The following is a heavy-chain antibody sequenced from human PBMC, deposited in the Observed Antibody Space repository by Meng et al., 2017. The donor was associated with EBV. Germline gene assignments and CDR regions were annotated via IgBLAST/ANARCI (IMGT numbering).Heavy chain of an antibody. CDR1: GGSFRGYS. CDR3: ARGRWLQPGSYFDY. J-gene: IGHJ4*02. D-gene: IGHD5-24*01. V-gene: IGHV4-34*01. CDR2: INHSGST. Sequence: VQLQQWGAGLLTPSETLSLTCAVYGGSFRGYSWSWIRQPPGKGLEWIGEINHSGSTNYNPSLKSRVTISVDTSKNQFSLKLSSVTAADTAVYYCARGRWLQPGSYFDYWGQGTLVTVSS.